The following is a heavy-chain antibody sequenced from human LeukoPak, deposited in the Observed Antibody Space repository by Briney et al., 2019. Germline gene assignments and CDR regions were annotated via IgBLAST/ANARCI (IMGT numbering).Heavy chain of an antibody. CDR1: GFTFSSYA. D-gene: IGHD1-26*01. J-gene: IGHJ4*02. CDR3: ARDQNLVGATGTFDY. Sequence: GGSLRLSCAASGFTFSSYAMHWVRQAPGKGLEWVAVISYDGSNKYYADSVKGRFTISRDNSKNTLYLQMNSLRAEDTAVYYCARDQNLVGATGTFDYWGQGILVTVSS. V-gene: IGHV3-30-3*01. CDR2: ISYDGSNK.